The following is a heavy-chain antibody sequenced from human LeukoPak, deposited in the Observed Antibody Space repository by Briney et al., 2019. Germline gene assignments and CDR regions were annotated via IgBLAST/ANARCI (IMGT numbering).Heavy chain of an antibody. J-gene: IGHJ5*02. D-gene: IGHD3-10*01. CDR3: ARDSYYYGSGSPNWFDP. CDR1: GGSINSYY. V-gene: IGHV4-59*12. CDR2: IYYSGST. Sequence: SETLSLTCTVSGGSINSYYWSWIRQPPGKGLEWIGYIYYSGSTNYNPSLKSRVTMSVDTSKNQFSLKLSSVTAADTAVYYCARDSYYYGSGSPNWFDPWGQGTLVTVSS.